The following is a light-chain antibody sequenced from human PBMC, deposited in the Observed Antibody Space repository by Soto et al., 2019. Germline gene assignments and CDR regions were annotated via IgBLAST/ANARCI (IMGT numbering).Light chain of an antibody. V-gene: IGLV7-46*01. CDR3: VFSYRGGREV. Sequence: QTVVTQEPSLTVSPGGTVTLTCGSSTGAVTSGHYPYWFQQKPGQAPRTLIYDTNNKHSWKPDRFSCSLLGGKAALTLSGAQPEDEDEYYCVFSYRGGREVFGGGTKLTVL. CDR1: TGAVTSGHY. CDR2: DTN. J-gene: IGLJ2*01.